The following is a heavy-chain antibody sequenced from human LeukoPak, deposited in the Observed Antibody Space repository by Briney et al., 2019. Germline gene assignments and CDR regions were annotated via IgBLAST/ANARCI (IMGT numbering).Heavy chain of an antibody. Sequence: VASVKVSCKASGYTFTSYYMHWVRQAPGQGLEWMGMINPSGGSTSYAQKFQGRVTMTRDTSTSTVYMELSSLRSEDTAVYYCARDLMDIVVVVAPYYYGMDVWGQGTTVTVSS. CDR2: INPSGGST. CDR1: GYTFTSYY. V-gene: IGHV1-46*01. D-gene: IGHD2-15*01. J-gene: IGHJ6*02. CDR3: ARDLMDIVVVVAPYYYGMDV.